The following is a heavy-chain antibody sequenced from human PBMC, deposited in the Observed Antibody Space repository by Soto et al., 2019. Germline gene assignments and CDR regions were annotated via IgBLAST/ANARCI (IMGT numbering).Heavy chain of an antibody. D-gene: IGHD6-13*01. CDR1: GGSISSYY. V-gene: IGHV4-59*01. J-gene: IGHJ5*02. Sequence: LSLTCTVSGGSISSYYWSWIRQPPGKGLEWIGYIYYSGSTNYNPSLKSRVTISVDTSKNQFSLKLSSVTAADTAVYYCARDLGSSWLNWFDPWGQGTLVTVS. CDR2: IYYSGST. CDR3: ARDLGSSWLNWFDP.